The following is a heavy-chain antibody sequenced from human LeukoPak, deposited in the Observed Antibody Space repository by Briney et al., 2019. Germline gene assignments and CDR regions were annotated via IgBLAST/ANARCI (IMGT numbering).Heavy chain of an antibody. D-gene: IGHD4-17*01. CDR1: GFSFSTYS. V-gene: IGHV3-48*04. J-gene: IGHJ4*02. CDR3: ASERRTVIDS. CDR2: ISSSGINT. Sequence: GGSLRLSCAASGFSFSTYSLNWVRQAPGKGLEWVSYISSSGINTYYADSVKGRFTISRDNAKNSLCLQMNSLRAEDTAVYYCASERRTVIDSWGQGTLVTVSS.